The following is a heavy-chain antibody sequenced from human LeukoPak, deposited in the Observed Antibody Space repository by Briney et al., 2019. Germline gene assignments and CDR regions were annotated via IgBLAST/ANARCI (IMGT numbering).Heavy chain of an antibody. CDR1: GYSFTSYW. D-gene: IGHD4-11*01. Sequence: GESLKISCKGSGYSFTSYWIGWVRQMTGKGLEWMGIIYPGDSDTRYSPSFQGQVTISADKSISTAYLQWSSLKASDTAMYYCARIRATVTINYYYMDVWGKGPRSPSP. J-gene: IGHJ6*03. CDR3: ARIRATVTINYYYMDV. CDR2: IYPGDSDT. V-gene: IGHV5-51*01.